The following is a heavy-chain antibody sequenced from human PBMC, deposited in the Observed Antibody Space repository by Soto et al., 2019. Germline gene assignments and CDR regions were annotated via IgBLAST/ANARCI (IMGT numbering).Heavy chain of an antibody. Sequence: SETLSLTCTVSGGSIINGDYYWSWIRQPPGKGLEWIGYIYYSGSTYYNPSLKSRVTISVDTSKNQFSLKLSSVTAADTAVYYCARVNSYGYDIGYFVYWGQGTLVAVSS. CDR2: IYYSGST. CDR3: ARVNSYGYDIGYFVY. D-gene: IGHD5-18*01. CDR1: GGSIINGDYY. J-gene: IGHJ4*02. V-gene: IGHV4-30-4*01.